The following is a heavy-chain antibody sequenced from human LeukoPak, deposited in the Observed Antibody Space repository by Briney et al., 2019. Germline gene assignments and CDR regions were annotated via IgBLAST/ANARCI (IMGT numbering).Heavy chain of an antibody. V-gene: IGHV4-34*01. CDR3: ARVTTTEVDY. J-gene: IGHJ4*02. Sequence: SETLSLTCAVCGGSFSGYYWSCIRQPPGKGLEWIRKINHSGSTNYNPSLKSRVTISVDTSKNQFSLKLSSVTAADTAVYYCARVTTTEVDYWGQGTLVTVSS. CDR2: INHSGST. D-gene: IGHD4-17*01. CDR1: GGSFSGYY.